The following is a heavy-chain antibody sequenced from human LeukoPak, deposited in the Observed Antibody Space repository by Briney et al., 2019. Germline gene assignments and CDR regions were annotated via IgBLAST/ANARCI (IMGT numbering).Heavy chain of an antibody. CDR1: GGTFSSYA. D-gene: IGHD4-23*01. Sequence: GASVKVSCKASGGTFSSYAISWVRQAPGQGLEWMGRIIPILGIANYAQKFQGRVTITADKSTSTAYMELSSLRSEDTAVYYCAQGTTTVVISYGMDVWGQGTTVTVSS. CDR2: IIPILGIA. V-gene: IGHV1-69*04. CDR3: AQGTTTVVISYGMDV. J-gene: IGHJ6*02.